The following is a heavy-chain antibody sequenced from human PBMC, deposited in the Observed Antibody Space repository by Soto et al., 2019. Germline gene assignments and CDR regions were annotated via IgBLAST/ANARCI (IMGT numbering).Heavy chain of an antibody. J-gene: IGHJ4*02. CDR1: DFYFPNYG. CDR2: VSPTGGTP. CDR3: AKGGSCFTIYGVLDS. D-gene: IGHD3-3*01. V-gene: IGHV3-23*01. Sequence: EVQLLESGGGLVQPGKSLRLSCAASDFYFPNYGMTWVRQAPARGLEWVATVSPTGGTPYYADSVKGRFTISRDNSENTPYLQMDSLRVEDTATYFCAKGGSCFTIYGVLDSWGQGTVVIVSS.